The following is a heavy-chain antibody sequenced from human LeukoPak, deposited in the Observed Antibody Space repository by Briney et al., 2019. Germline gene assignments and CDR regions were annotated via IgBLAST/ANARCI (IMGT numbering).Heavy chain of an antibody. CDR3: ARRAYYDSSGYHPTSGYFDL. V-gene: IGHV4-4*08. D-gene: IGHD3-22*01. CDR2: IYSSGIT. Sequence: SETLSLTCTVSGGPMFSYYWNWIRQPPGKGLEWIGYIYSSGITNYSPSLRSRGTIPVATSRNQFSLRLTSVTAADTAIYYCARRAYYDSSGYHPTSGYFDLWGRGTLVTVSS. CDR1: GGPMFSYY. J-gene: IGHJ2*01.